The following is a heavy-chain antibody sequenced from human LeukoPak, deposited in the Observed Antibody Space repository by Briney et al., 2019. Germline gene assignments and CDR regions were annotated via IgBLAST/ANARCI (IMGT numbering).Heavy chain of an antibody. D-gene: IGHD6-19*01. Sequence: GGAPRLFCAAPGVPFCSYAMRRGRPGPGEGVGGGSAISGSGGSTYYADSVKGRFTISRDNSKNTLYLQMNSLRAEDTAVYYCAKKAMSGWYAWFDPWGQGTLVTVSS. V-gene: IGHV3-23*01. CDR2: ISGSGGST. CDR3: AKKAMSGWYAWFDP. J-gene: IGHJ5*02. CDR1: GVPFCSYA.